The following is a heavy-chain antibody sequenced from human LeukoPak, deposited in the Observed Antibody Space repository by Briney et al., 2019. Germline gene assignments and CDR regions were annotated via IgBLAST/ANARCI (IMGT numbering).Heavy chain of an antibody. Sequence: ASVKVSCKASGYTFTGYYMHWVRQAPGQGLEWMGRINPNSGGTNYAQKFQGRVTMTRDTSISTAYMELSRLRSDDTAVYYCARDLVAQLFHMKARTKNDAFDIWGQGTMVTVSS. V-gene: IGHV1-2*06. D-gene: IGHD2-15*01. CDR3: ARDLVAQLFHMKARTKNDAFDI. CDR1: GYTFTGYY. J-gene: IGHJ3*02. CDR2: INPNSGGT.